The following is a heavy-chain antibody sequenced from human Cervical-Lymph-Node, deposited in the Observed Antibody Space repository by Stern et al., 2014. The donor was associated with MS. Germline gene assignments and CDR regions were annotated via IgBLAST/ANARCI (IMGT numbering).Heavy chain of an antibody. V-gene: IGHV3-53*01. CDR3: ARSTYYDFWSGYPFDD. Sequence: EVQLVESGGGLVQPGGSLRLSCAASGFSISTNYVSWIRQAPGKGLEGVSIFHSGVSTYDADSVKGRFTISRDTFNNTLYLQMNSLRAEDTAVYYCARSTYYDFWSGYPFDDWGQGTLVTVSS. CDR1: GFSISTNY. J-gene: IGHJ4*02. CDR2: FHSGVST. D-gene: IGHD3-3*01.